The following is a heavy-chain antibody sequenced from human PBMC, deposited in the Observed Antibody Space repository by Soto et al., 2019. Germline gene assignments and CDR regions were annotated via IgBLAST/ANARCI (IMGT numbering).Heavy chain of an antibody. J-gene: IGHJ4*02. V-gene: IGHV4-59*01. Sequence: SETLSDTWIGSGGATSRSYWSWIRQPPGKGLEWIGYVYYSGSTNYNPSLKSRVTISVDTSKNQFSLKLSSVTAADTAVYYCASYANYYHYWGQGTLVTVS. CDR2: VYYSGST. CDR3: ASYANYYHY. CDR1: GGATSRSY. D-gene: IGHD1-26*01.